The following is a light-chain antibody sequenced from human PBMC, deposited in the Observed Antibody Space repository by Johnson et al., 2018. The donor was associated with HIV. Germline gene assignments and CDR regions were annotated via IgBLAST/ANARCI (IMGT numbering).Light chain of an antibody. CDR2: ENN. V-gene: IGLV1-51*02. J-gene: IGLJ1*01. Sequence: QSVLTQPPSVSAAPGQKVTISCSGSSSNIGNSYVSWYQQLPGTAPKLLIYENNKLPSGIPDRFSGSKSGTSATLGITGLPTGDEADYYCGTWDSSLSAYVFGTGTKVTVL. CDR3: GTWDSSLSAYV. CDR1: SSNIGNSY.